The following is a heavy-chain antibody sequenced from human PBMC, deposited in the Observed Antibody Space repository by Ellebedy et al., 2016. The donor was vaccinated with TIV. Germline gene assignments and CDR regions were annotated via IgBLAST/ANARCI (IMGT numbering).Heavy chain of an antibody. CDR1: GGSISSGDYY. Sequence: SETLSITXTVSGGSISSGDYYWSWIRQPPGKGLEWIGYIYYSGSTYYNPSLKSRVTISVDTSKNQFSLKLSSVTAADTAVYYCARECYDSSGYPHGAFDIWGQGTMVTVSS. J-gene: IGHJ3*02. D-gene: IGHD3-22*01. V-gene: IGHV4-30-4*01. CDR3: ARECYDSSGYPHGAFDI. CDR2: IYYSGST.